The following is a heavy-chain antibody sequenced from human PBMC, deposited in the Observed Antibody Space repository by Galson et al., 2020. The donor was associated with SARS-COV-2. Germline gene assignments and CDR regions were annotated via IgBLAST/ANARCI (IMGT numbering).Heavy chain of an antibody. J-gene: IGHJ6*03. CDR1: GGSFCGYY. D-gene: IGHD1-26*01. V-gene: IGHV4-34*01. Sequence: SQTLSLTCAVYGGSFCGYYWSWIRQPPGKGLEWIGEINHSGSTNYNPSLKSRVTISVDTSKNQFSLKLSSVTAADTAVYYCARGIQVGATPYYYYMDVWGKGTTVTVSS. CDR3: ARGIQVGATPYYYYMDV. CDR2: INHSGST.